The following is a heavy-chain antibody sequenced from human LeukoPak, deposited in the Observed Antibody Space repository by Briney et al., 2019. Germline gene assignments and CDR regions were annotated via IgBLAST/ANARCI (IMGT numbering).Heavy chain of an antibody. CDR2: IIPIFGTA. D-gene: IGHD5-24*01. J-gene: IGHJ6*03. CDR1: GGTFSSYA. CDR3: ARGGEMATIIHYYYYMDV. V-gene: IGHV1-69*05. Sequence: GASVKVSCKASGGTFSSYAISWVRQAPGQGLEWMGGIIPIFGTANYAQKFQGRVTITTDEPTSTAYMELSSLRSEDTAVYYCARGGEMATIIHYYYYMDVWGKGTTVTVSS.